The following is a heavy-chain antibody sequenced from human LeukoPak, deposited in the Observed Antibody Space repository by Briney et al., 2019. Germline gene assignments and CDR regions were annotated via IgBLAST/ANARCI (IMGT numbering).Heavy chain of an antibody. D-gene: IGHD3-9*01. J-gene: IGHJ4*02. CDR1: GYTFTGYY. CDR3: ARVTPYYDILTGYFPAPY. V-gene: IGHV1-2*02. Sequence: ASVKVSCKASGYTFTGYYMHWVRQAPGQGLEWMGWINPNSGGTNYAQKFRGRVTMTRDTSISTAYMELSRLRSDDTAVYYCARVTPYYDILTGYFPAPYWGQGTLVTVSS. CDR2: INPNSGGT.